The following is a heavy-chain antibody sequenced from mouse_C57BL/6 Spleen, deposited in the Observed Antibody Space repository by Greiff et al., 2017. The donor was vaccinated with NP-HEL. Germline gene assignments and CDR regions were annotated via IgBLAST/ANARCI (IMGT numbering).Heavy chain of an antibody. Sequence: QVQLKESGAELVRPGTSVKVSCKASGYAFTNYLIEWVKQRPGQGLEWIGVINPGSGGTNYNEKFKGKATLTADKSSSTAYMQLSSLTSEDSAVYFCARELGKAYWGQGTLVTVSA. D-gene: IGHD4-1*01. V-gene: IGHV1-54*01. CDR1: GYAFTNYL. CDR3: ARELGKAY. CDR2: INPGSGGT. J-gene: IGHJ3*01.